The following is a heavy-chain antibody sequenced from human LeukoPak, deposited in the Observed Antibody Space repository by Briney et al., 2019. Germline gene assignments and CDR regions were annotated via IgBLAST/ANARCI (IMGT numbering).Heavy chain of an antibody. CDR1: GFTFSSYS. CDR3: ARQYDFWSGYFYYMDV. CDR2: ISSSSSYI. Sequence: GGSLRLSCAASGFTFSSYSMNWVRQAPGKGLGWVSSISSSSSYIYYADSVKGRFTISRDNAKNSLYLQMNSLRAEDTAVYYCARQYDFWSGYFYYMDVWGKGTTVTVSS. J-gene: IGHJ6*03. D-gene: IGHD3-3*01. V-gene: IGHV3-21*01.